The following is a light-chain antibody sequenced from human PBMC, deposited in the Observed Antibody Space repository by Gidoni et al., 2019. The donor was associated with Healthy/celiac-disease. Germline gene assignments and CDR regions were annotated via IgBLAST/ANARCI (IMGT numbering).Light chain of an antibody. V-gene: IGKV3-15*01. CDR1: QSVSSN. Sequence: EIVMTQSPATLSVSPGERATLPCRASQSVSSNLAWYQQKPGQAPRLLIYGASTRAPGIPARFSGSGSGTEFTLTISSLQSEDFAVYYCQQYNNWPLTFGGGTKVEIK. CDR2: GAS. CDR3: QQYNNWPLT. J-gene: IGKJ4*01.